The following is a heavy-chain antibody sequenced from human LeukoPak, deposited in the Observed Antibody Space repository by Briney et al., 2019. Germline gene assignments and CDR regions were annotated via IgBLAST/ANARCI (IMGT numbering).Heavy chain of an antibody. Sequence: PGGSLRLSCAASGFTFSSYAMTWVRQAPGKGLQWVSLISDSGGSTYYADSVKGRFTVSRDNSKATLYLQMNSLRAEDTAVYYCAKDWGDYGDYFNYWGQGTLVTVSS. CDR3: AKDWGDYGDYFNY. CDR1: GFTFSSYA. D-gene: IGHD4-17*01. J-gene: IGHJ4*02. CDR2: ISDSGGST. V-gene: IGHV3-23*01.